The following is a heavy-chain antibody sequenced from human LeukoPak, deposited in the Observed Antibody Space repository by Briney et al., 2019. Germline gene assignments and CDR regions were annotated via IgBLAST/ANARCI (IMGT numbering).Heavy chain of an antibody. J-gene: IGHJ5*02. CDR3: ARSPPDSSGLFPNWFDP. CDR2: IYPSDSDT. D-gene: IGHD6-19*01. CDR1: GFTFSNYW. V-gene: IGHV5-51*01. Sequence: GESLKISCSVSGFTFSNYWIGWVRQMPGEGLEWMGIIYPSDSDTRYSPSFQGQVTISADKSISTAYLQWSSLKASDTAMYYCARSPPDSSGLFPNWFDPWGQGTLVTVSS.